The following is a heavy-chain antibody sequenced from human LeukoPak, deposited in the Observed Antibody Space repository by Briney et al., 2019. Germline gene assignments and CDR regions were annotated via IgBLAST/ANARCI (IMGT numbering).Heavy chain of an antibody. V-gene: IGHV4-59*01. CDR2: IYYSGST. CDR3: ARGSENSDFSFYYYYYMDV. CDR1: GGSISSYY. Sequence: SETLSLTCTVSGGSISSYYWSWIRQPPGKGLEWIGYIYYSGSTYYNPSLKSRVTISVDTSKNQFSLKLSSVTAADTAVYYCARGSENSDFSFYYYYYMDVWGKGTTVTISS. D-gene: IGHD1-26*01. J-gene: IGHJ6*03.